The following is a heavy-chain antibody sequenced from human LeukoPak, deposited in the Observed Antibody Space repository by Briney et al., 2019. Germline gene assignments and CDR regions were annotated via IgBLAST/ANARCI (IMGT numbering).Heavy chain of an antibody. Sequence: PGGSLRLSCAASGFTFSSYGMHWVRQAPGKGLEWVAVISYGGSNKYYADSVKGRFTISRDNSKDTLFLQMDRLRAEDTAVYYCARDAVGTTTEYWGQGTLVTVSS. J-gene: IGHJ4*02. D-gene: IGHD1-26*01. CDR1: GFTFSSYG. V-gene: IGHV3-30*03. CDR2: ISYGGSNK. CDR3: ARDAVGTTTEY.